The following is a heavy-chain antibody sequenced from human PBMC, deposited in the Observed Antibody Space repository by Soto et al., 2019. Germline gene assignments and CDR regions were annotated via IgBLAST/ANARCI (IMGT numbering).Heavy chain of an antibody. Sequence: QVQLQESGPGLVKPSQTLSLTCTVSGGSISSGGYYWSWIRQHPGKGLQWIGYIYYSGSTYYNPSLKSPVTISVDTSKNQFSLKLSSVTAADTAVYYCAGGGTGYLGPLPFGYWGQGTLVTVSS. J-gene: IGHJ4*02. CDR2: IYYSGST. V-gene: IGHV4-31*01. CDR1: GGSISSGGYY. D-gene: IGHD3-9*01. CDR3: AGGGTGYLGPLPFGY.